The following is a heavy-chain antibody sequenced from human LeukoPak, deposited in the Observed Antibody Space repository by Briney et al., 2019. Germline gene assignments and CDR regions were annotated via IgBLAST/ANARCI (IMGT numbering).Heavy chain of an antibody. V-gene: IGHV4-34*01. D-gene: IGHD1-26*01. CDR2: INHSGST. CDR3: ARRRNSGSYYSPLYYFDY. Sequence: PSETLSLTCAVYGGSFSGYYWSWIRQPPGKGLEWIGEINHSGSTNYNPSLKSRVTISVDTSKNQFSLKLSSVTAADTAVYYCARRRNSGSYYSPLYYFDYWGQGTLVTVSS. CDR1: GGSFSGYY. J-gene: IGHJ4*02.